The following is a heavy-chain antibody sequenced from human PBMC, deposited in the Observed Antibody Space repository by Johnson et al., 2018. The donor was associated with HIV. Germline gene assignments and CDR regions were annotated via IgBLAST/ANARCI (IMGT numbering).Heavy chain of an antibody. CDR2: ISYDGSNK. CDR3: ARPVVAVASTHHAFDI. CDR1: GFTFSSYA. J-gene: IGHJ3*02. D-gene: IGHD6-19*01. Sequence: QVQLVESGGGVVQPGRSLRLSCAASGFTFSSYAMHWVRQAPGKGLEWVAVISYDGSNKDYDDSVKGRCTISRDNSKNTLYLQMNSRRAEDTAVYYCARPVVAVASTHHAFDIWGQGTMVTVSS. V-gene: IGHV3-30*04.